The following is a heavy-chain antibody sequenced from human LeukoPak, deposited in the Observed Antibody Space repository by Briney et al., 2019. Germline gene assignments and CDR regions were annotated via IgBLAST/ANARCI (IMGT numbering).Heavy chain of an antibody. J-gene: IGHJ5*02. CDR3: ARGDGYCDDTSCYNWFDP. D-gene: IGHD2-2*03. V-gene: IGHV1-69*06. CDR1: GGTFSSYA. CDR2: IIPIFGTA. Sequence: ASVKVSCKASGGTFSSYAISWVRQAPGQGLEWMGGIIPIFGTANYAQKLQGRVTITADKSTSTAYMELSSLRSEDTAVYYCARGDGYCDDTSCYNWFDPWGQGTLVTVSS.